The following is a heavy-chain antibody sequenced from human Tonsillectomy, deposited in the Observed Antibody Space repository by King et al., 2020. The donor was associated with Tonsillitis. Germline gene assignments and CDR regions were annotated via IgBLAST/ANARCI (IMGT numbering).Heavy chain of an antibody. CDR1: GYTFTRFS. CDR3: ARDAQNHDDVGGSYRFSPGQY. V-gene: IGHV1-46*01. D-gene: IGHD3-16*02. Sequence: VQLVESGAEVKKPGASMKVSCKASGYTFTRFSIHWVRQAPGQGLEWMGIINPSGGSTTYTQKFQGRVTMTRDTSTGTVYMELSSLRSDDTAVYYCARDAQNHDDVGGSYRFSPGQYWGQGTLVTVSS. CDR2: INPSGGST. J-gene: IGHJ4*02.